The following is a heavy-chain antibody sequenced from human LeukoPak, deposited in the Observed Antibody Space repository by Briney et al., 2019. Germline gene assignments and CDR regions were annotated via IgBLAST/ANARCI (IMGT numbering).Heavy chain of an antibody. V-gene: IGHV4-34*01. J-gene: IGHJ4*02. D-gene: IGHD2-15*01. CDR3: ARRPHLRYCSGGSCPVSFDY. CDR1: GGSFSGYY. CDR2: INHSGST. Sequence: PSETLSLTCAVYGGSFSGYYWSWIRQPPGKGLEWIGEINHSGSTNYNPSLKSRVTISVDTSKNQFSLKLSSVTAADTAVYYCARRPHLRYCSGGSCPVSFDYWGQGTLVTVSS.